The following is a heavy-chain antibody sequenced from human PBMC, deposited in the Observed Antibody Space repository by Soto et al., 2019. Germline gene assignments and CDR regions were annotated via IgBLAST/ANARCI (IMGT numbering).Heavy chain of an antibody. D-gene: IGHD2-2*01. Sequence: GPVKVSCKASGYTFTGYYMHWVRQAPGQGLEWMGWINPNSGGTNYAQKFQGWVTMTRDTSISTAYMELSRLRSDDTAVYYCARGDCXSTSCYERYYYYYGMDVWGQGTTVTVSS. V-gene: IGHV1-2*04. CDR1: GYTFTGYY. CDR3: ARGDCXSTSCYERYYYYYGMDV. CDR2: INPNSGGT. J-gene: IGHJ6*02.